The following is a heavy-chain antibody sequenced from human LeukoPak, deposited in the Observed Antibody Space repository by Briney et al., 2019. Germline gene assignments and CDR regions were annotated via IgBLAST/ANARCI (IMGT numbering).Heavy chain of an antibody. CDR3: AKDAFDWTTAAIDY. V-gene: IGHV3-30*18. D-gene: IGHD3-9*01. CDR2: ISYDGSNK. Sequence: GGSLRLSCAASGFTFSSYEMNWVRQAPGKGLEWVAVISYDGSNKYYADSVKGRFTISRDNSKNTLYLQMNSLRAEDTAVYYCAKDAFDWTTAAIDYWGQGTLVTVSS. J-gene: IGHJ4*02. CDR1: GFTFSSYE.